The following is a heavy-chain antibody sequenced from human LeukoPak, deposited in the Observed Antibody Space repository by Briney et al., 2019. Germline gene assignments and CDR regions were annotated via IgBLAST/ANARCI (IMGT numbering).Heavy chain of an antibody. D-gene: IGHD3-3*01. CDR1: GGSISSHY. Sequence: PSETLSLTCTVSGGSISSHYWSWVRQTPGKGLEWIGHIYHSGNTRYNSALKGRVTISDDASKNQFSLRLSSVTAADTAVYFCARGYDFWSGAMSDAFDIWGRGTKVTVSS. V-gene: IGHV4-59*11. CDR2: IYHSGNT. CDR3: ARGYDFWSGAMSDAFDI. J-gene: IGHJ3*02.